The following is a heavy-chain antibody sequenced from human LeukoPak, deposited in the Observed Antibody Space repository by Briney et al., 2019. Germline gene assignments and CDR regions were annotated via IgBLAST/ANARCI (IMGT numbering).Heavy chain of an antibody. CDR2: IYYSGST. D-gene: IGHD4-23*01. J-gene: IGHJ2*01. Sequence: SETLSLTCTVSGGSISGYYYNWIRQPPGKGLEWIGYIYYSGSTNYNPPLKSRVTISLDTSKNQFSLKLSSVTTADTAVYYCARSVVTLYWYFDLWGRGTLVTVSS. V-gene: IGHV4-59*01. CDR1: GGSISGYY. CDR3: ARSVVTLYWYFDL.